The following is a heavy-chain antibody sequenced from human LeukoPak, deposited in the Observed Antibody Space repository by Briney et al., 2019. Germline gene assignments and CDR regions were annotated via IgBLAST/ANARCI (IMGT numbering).Heavy chain of an antibody. V-gene: IGHV4-34*01. CDR2: INHSGST. CDR1: GGSFSGYY. D-gene: IGHD6-19*01. CDR3: ASSYSSGWYPHYYYMDV. J-gene: IGHJ6*03. Sequence: SETLSLTCAVYGGSFSGYYWSWIRQPPGKGLEWIGEINHSGSTNYNPSLKSRVTISVDTSKNQFSLKLSSVTAADTAVYYCASSYSSGWYPHYYYMDVWGKGTTVTISS.